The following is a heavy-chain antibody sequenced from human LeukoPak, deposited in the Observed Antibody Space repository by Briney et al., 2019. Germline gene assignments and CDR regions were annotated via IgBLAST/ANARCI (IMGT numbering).Heavy chain of an antibody. V-gene: IGHV3-7*01. Sequence: PGGSLRLSCAASGFTFSSYWMSWVRQAPGKGLEWVANIKQDGSERYYVDSVKGRFTISRDNAKNSLYLQMNSLRAEDTAVYYCARAYDILTGYLGRPFDYWGQGTLVTVSS. CDR1: GFTFSSYW. CDR3: ARAYDILTGYLGRPFDY. CDR2: IKQDGSER. J-gene: IGHJ4*02. D-gene: IGHD3-9*01.